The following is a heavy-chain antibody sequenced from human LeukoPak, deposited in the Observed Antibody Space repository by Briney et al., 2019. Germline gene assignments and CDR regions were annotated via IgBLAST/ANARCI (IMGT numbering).Heavy chain of an antibody. CDR2: ISGSGSGGST. Sequence: PGGSLRLSCAASGFTFSSSAMSWVRQAPGKGLEWVSSISGSGSGGSTYYADSVKGRFTISRDNSKNTLYLQMNSLRAEDTAVYYCASMLYGDYLYYYYMDVWGKGTTVTISS. CDR3: ASMLYGDYLYYYYMDV. D-gene: IGHD4-17*01. V-gene: IGHV3-23*01. J-gene: IGHJ6*03. CDR1: GFTFSSSA.